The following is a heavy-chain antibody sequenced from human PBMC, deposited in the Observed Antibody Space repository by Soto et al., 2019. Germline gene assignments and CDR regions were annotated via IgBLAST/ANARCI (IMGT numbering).Heavy chain of an antibody. D-gene: IGHD6-6*01. CDR1: GGSFSVYY. J-gene: IGHJ6*03. CDR2: INHSGST. CDR3: AGPLVSIAAQRENYYYYYMDV. Sequence: SETLSLTCAVYGGSFSVYYWSWIRQPPGKGLEWIGEINHSGSTNYNPSLKSRVTISVDTSKNQFSLKLSSVTAADTAVYYCAGPLVSIAAQRENYYYYYMDVWGKGTTVTVSS. V-gene: IGHV4-34*01.